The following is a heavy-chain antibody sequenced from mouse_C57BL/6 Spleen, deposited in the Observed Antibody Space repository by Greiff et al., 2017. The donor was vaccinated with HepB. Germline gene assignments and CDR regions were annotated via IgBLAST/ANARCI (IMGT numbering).Heavy chain of an antibody. CDR2: IYPGDGDT. D-gene: IGHD1-1*01. CDR3: ARSVYYGSSYGYFDV. CDR1: GYAFSSYW. Sequence: VQLQQSGAELVKPGASVKISCKASGYAFSSYWMNWVKQRPGKGLEWIGQIYPGDGDTNYNGKFKGKATLTADKSSSTAYMQLSSLTSEGSAVYFWARSVYYGSSYGYFDVWGTGTTVTVSS. J-gene: IGHJ1*03. V-gene: IGHV1-80*01.